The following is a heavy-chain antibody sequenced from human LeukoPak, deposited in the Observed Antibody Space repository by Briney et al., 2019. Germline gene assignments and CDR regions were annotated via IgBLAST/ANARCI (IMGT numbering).Heavy chain of an antibody. D-gene: IGHD3-3*01. CDR1: GYTFTTYY. V-gene: IGHV1-2*02. CDR3: ARDGVVTSNGNY. CDR2: INPNSGGT. J-gene: IGHJ4*02. Sequence: ASVKVSCKASGYTFTTYYMHWVRQAPGQGLEWMGWINPNSGGTSYAQKFQGRVTMTRDTSISTAYMELNRLRSDDTAVYYCARDGVVTSNGNYWGQGTLVTVSS.